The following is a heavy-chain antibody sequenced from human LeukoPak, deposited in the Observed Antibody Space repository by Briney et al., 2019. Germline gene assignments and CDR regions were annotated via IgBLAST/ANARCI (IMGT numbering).Heavy chain of an antibody. V-gene: IGHV3-23*01. CDR1: GFTFTTYA. CDR2: ISASGGST. Sequence: GGSLRLSCATSGFTFTTYAMSWVRQAPGKGLEWVSVISASGGSTYYADSVKGRFTISRDNAKNSLYLQMNSLRAEDTAVYYCARWGSELPDDAFDIWGQGTMVTVSS. J-gene: IGHJ3*02. CDR3: ARWGSELPDDAFDI. D-gene: IGHD6-25*01.